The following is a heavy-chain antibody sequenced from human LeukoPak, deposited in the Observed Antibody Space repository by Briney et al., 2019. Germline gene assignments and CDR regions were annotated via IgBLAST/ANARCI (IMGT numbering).Heavy chain of an antibody. Sequence: SVKVSCKASGGTFSSYAISWVRQAPGQGLEWMGGIIPIFGTANYAQKFQGRVTITADESTSTAYMELSSLRSEDTAVYYCARDPQVDILTGYYTGYWGQGTLVTVSS. V-gene: IGHV1-69*13. CDR2: IIPIFGTA. J-gene: IGHJ4*02. CDR1: GGTFSSYA. CDR3: ARDPQVDILTGYYTGY. D-gene: IGHD3-9*01.